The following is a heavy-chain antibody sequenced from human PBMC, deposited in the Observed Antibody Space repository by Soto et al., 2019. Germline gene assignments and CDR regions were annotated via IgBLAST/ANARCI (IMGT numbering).Heavy chain of an antibody. CDR3: ARGSQLWFGDLGPRFDY. J-gene: IGHJ4*02. CDR1: GGSISSGGYY. V-gene: IGHV4-31*03. D-gene: IGHD3-10*01. Sequence: PSETLSLTCTVSGGSISSGGYYWSWIRQHPGKGLEWIGYIYYSGSTYYNPSLKSRVTISVDTSKNQFSLKLSSVTAADTAVYYCARGSQLWFGDLGPRFDYWGQGTLVTVSS. CDR2: IYYSGST.